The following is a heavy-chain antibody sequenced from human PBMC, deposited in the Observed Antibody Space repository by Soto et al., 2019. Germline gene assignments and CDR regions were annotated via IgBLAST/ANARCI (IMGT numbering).Heavy chain of an antibody. CDR2: IYWDDDK. CDR3: AQRRDGYNYGWFDP. D-gene: IGHD5-12*01. Sequence: QITLKESGPTLVKPTQTLTLTCTFSGFSLSTSGVGVGWIRQPPGKALEWLALIYWDDDKRYSPSLKSRLTIIKDTSKNQVVLTMTNMDPVDTATYYCAQRRDGYNYGWFDPWGQGTLVTVSS. J-gene: IGHJ5*02. V-gene: IGHV2-5*02. CDR1: GFSLSTSGVG.